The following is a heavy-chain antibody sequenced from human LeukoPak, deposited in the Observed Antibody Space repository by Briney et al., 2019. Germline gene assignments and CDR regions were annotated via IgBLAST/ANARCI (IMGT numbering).Heavy chain of an antibody. D-gene: IGHD6-19*01. CDR2: IYPGDSDT. Sequence: GESLKIPCKGSGYSFTSYWIGWVRQMPGKGLEWMGIIYPGDSDTRYSPSFQGQVTISADKSISTAYLQWSSLKASDTAMYYCARHKPGIAVAGFPYYYMDVWGKGTTVTVSS. J-gene: IGHJ6*03. CDR3: ARHKPGIAVAGFPYYYMDV. CDR1: GYSFTSYW. V-gene: IGHV5-51*01.